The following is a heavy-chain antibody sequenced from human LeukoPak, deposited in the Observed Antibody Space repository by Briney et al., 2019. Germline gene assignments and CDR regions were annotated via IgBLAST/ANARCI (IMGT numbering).Heavy chain of an antibody. J-gene: IGHJ6*02. Sequence: SETLSLTCTVSGYSISSGYYWGWIRQPPGKGLEWIGSIYHSGSTYYNPSLKSRVTISVDTSKNQFSLKLSSVTAADTAVYYCARHLNPRVLVHYYYYGMDVWGQGTTVTVSS. D-gene: IGHD1-14*01. CDR3: ARHLNPRVLVHYYYYGMDV. V-gene: IGHV4-38-2*02. CDR2: IYHSGST. CDR1: GYSISSGYY.